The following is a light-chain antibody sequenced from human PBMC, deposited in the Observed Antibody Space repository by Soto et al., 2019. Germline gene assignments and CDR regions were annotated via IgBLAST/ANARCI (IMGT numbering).Light chain of an antibody. CDR1: QSVSSY. V-gene: IGKV3-11*01. Sequence: VLTQSPATLSLSPGERATLSCSASQSVSSYLAWYQQKPGQAPRLLIYDASNRATGIPARFSGSGSGTDFTLTISSLEPEDFAVYYCQQRSNWPLTFGGGTKVDSK. CDR3: QQRSNWPLT. J-gene: IGKJ4*02. CDR2: DAS.